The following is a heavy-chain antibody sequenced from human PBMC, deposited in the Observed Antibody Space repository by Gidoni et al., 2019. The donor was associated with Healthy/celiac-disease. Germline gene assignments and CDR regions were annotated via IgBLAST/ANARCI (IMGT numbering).Heavy chain of an antibody. J-gene: IGHJ2*01. CDR1: GFTFSSYA. CDR2: ISGSGGRT. Sequence: EVQLLESGGGLVQPGGSLRLSCAASGFTFSSYAMSWVRQGPGKGLEWVSAISGSGGRTYYADAVKGRFTISRDNSKNTLYLQMNSLRAEDTAVYYCAKVKGRSSGYQTGYWYFDLWGRGTLSLSPQ. CDR3: AKVKGRSSGYQTGYWYFDL. D-gene: IGHD3-22*01. V-gene: IGHV3-23*01.